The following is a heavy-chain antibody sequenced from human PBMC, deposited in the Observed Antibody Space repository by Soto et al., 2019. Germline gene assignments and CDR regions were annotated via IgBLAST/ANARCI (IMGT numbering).Heavy chain of an antibody. Sequence: LSLTCTVSGGSISSYYWSWIRQPPGKGLEWIGYVYYSGSTNYNPSLKSRVTISVDTSKNQFSLKLRSVTAADTAVYYCASRGNYDSGQYYFDYWGQGTLVTVSS. CDR3: ASRGNYDSGQYYFDY. CDR2: VYYSGST. J-gene: IGHJ4*02. D-gene: IGHD3-22*01. V-gene: IGHV4-59*01. CDR1: GGSISSYY.